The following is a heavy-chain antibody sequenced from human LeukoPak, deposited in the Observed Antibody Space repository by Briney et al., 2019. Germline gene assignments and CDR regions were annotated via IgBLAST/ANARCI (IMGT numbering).Heavy chain of an antibody. CDR1: GGSISSSSYY. CDR3: ARHVSNYLGGAFDI. V-gene: IGHV4-39*01. CDR2: IYYSGST. Sequence: SETLSLTCTVSGGSISSSSYYWGWIRQPPGKGLEWIGSIYYSGSTYYNPSLKSRVTISVDTSKNQFSLKLSSVTAADTAVYYCARHVSNYLGGAFDIWGQGTMVTVSS. D-gene: IGHD4-11*01. J-gene: IGHJ3*02.